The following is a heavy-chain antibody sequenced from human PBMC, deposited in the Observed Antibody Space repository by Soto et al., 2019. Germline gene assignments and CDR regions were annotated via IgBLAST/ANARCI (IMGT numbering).Heavy chain of an antibody. CDR3: TSRLEGEFGV. D-gene: IGHD3-16*01. V-gene: IGHV1-46*03. J-gene: IGHJ6*02. CDR1: GYTSTKYY. CDR2: IHPSGGDT. Sequence: QVQLVQSGAEVMKPGASVKVSCKASGYTSTKYYIHWVRQAPGQGLEWMGRIHPSGGDTTYAQDFQGRVTITRDTSTSTFYMDLSSLRSEDTAVYYCTSRLEGEFGVWGQGTTVTVS.